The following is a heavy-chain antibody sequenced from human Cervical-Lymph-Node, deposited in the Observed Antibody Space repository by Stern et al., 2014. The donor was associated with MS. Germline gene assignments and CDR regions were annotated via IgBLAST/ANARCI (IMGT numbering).Heavy chain of an antibody. CDR2: ISGDGGDI. D-gene: IGHD4-17*01. V-gene: IGHV3-21*02. CDR1: GFTFKEYT. J-gene: IGHJ4*02. Sequence: EGQLAYSWGGLVTPGGSLRLSWAASGFTFKEYTMNWVRQAPGKGLEWVSYISGDGGDIHYAASVKGRFPISRDNLKKSLYLQMNSLRAEDTAFYYCAREDYAQDFDYWGRGTLVIVSS. CDR3: AREDYAQDFDY.